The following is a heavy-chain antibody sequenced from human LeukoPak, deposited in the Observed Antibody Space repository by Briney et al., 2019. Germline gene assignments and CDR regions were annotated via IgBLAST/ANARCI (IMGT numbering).Heavy chain of an antibody. Sequence: SVKVSCKASGGTFISYTISWVRQAPGQGLEWMGRIIPILGIANYAQKFQGRVTITADKSTSTAYMELSSLRSEDTAVYYCARDRIGRQYCSGGSCYPWFDPWGQGTLVTVSS. CDR2: IIPILGIA. CDR1: GGTFISYT. J-gene: IGHJ5*02. D-gene: IGHD2-15*01. CDR3: ARDRIGRQYCSGGSCYPWFDP. V-gene: IGHV1-69*04.